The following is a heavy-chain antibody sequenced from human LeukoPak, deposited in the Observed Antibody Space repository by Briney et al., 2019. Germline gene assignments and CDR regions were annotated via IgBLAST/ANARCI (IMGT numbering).Heavy chain of an antibody. V-gene: IGHV4-34*01. D-gene: IGHD2-15*01. CDR2: INHSGST. CDR1: GGSFSGYY. Sequence: SETLSLTCAVYGGSFSGYYWSWIRQPPGKGLEWIREINHSGSTNYNPSLKSRVTISVDTSKNQFSLKLSSVTAADTAVYYCARAPGSDIVVVVAATTDAFDIWGQGTMVTVSS. J-gene: IGHJ3*02. CDR3: ARAPGSDIVVVVAATTDAFDI.